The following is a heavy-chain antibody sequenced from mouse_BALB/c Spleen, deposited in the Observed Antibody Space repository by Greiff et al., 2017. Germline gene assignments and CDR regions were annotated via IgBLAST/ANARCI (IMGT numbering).Heavy chain of an antibody. Sequence: EVKLVESGGGLVKPGGSLKLSCAASGFTFSSYAMSWVRQSPEKRLEWVAEISSGGSYTYYPDTVTGRFTISRDNAKNTLYLEMSSLRSEDTAMYYCVRGTTEAFDVWGAGTTVTVSS. V-gene: IGHV5-9-4*01. D-gene: IGHD1-1*01. CDR1: GFTFSSYA. J-gene: IGHJ1*01. CDR3: VRGTTEAFDV. CDR2: ISSGGSYT.